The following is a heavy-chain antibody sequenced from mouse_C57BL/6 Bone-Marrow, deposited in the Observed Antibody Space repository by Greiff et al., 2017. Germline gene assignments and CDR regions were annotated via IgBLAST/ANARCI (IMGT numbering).Heavy chain of an antibody. CDR1: GFTFSSYT. V-gene: IGHV5-9*01. Sequence: DVMLVESGGGLVKPGGSLKLSCAASGFTFSSYTMSWVRQTPEKRLEWVATISGGGGNTYYPDSVKGRFTISRDNAKNTLYLQMSSLRSEDTALYYCARHSLWYFGGDYWGQGTSVTVSS. J-gene: IGHJ4*01. D-gene: IGHD2-1*01. CDR2: ISGGGGNT. CDR3: ARHSLWYFGGDY.